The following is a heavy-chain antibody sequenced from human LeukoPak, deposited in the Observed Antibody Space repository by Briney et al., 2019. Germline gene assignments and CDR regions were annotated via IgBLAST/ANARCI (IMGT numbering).Heavy chain of an antibody. CDR3: ARAVLLWFGELSSTDY. CDR2: FSAYNGNT. J-gene: IGHJ4*02. D-gene: IGHD3-10*01. Sequence: ASVKVSCKASGYTFTSYGISWVRQAPGQGLEWMGWFSAYNGNTNYAQKLQGRVTMTTDTTTSTAYMELRSLRSDDTAVYYCARAVLLWFGELSSTDYWGQGTLVTVSS. CDR1: GYTFTSYG. V-gene: IGHV1-18*01.